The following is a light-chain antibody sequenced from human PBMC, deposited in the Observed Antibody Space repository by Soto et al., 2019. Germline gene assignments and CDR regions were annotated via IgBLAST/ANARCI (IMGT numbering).Light chain of an antibody. CDR2: VAS. Sequence: IQMTQSPSSLSASVGDIVTITCLASQSIGRFLNWHQQKPGKAPNVLINVASTLRSGVPSRFSGSGSGTEFTLTISSLQPEDFATYYCQQYDSFSVTFGQGTKVDVK. CDR3: QQYDSFSVT. V-gene: IGKV1-39*01. J-gene: IGKJ1*01. CDR1: QSIGRF.